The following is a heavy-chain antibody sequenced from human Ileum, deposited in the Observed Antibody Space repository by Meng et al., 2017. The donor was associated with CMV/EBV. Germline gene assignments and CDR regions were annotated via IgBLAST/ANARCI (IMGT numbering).Heavy chain of an antibody. CDR2: INPNGGTT. J-gene: IGHJ4*02. CDR3: ARSRGRLQRYYFDY. D-gene: IGHD5-24*01. Sequence: ASVKVSCKASGYTFTHYSIHWVRQAPGQGLEWVGIINPNGGTTTYAQKFQDRVTISADKSISTAYLQWSSLKASDTAMYYCARSRGRLQRYYFDYWGQGTLVTVSS. CDR1: GYTFTHYS. V-gene: IGHV1-46*01.